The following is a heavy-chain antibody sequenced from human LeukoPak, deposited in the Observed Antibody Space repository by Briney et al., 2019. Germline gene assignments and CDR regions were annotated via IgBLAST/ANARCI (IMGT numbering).Heavy chain of an antibody. D-gene: IGHD5-24*01. CDR2: NYHSGST. CDR3: ATSTLYNTDY. J-gene: IGHJ4*02. V-gene: IGHV4-38-2*01. CDR1: GYSISSGYY. Sequence: SETLSLTCAVSGYSISSGYYWGWIRQPPGKGLEWIGSNYHSGSTYYNPSLKSRVTISVDTSKNQFSLKLSSVTAADTAVYYCATSTLYNTDYWGQGTLVTVSS.